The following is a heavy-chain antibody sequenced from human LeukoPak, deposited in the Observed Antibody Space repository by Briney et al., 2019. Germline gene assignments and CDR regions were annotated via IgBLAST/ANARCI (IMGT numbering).Heavy chain of an antibody. CDR3: ARVKVRVVAYYMDV. CDR2: INPNSGGT. Sequence: ASVKVSCKASGYTFTGYYMHWVRQAPGQGLEWMGWINPNSGGTNYAQKFQGRVTMTRDTSISTAYMELSRLRSDDTAVYYCARVKVRVVAYYMDVWGKGTTVTVSS. CDR1: GYTFTGYY. D-gene: IGHD3-10*01. J-gene: IGHJ6*03. V-gene: IGHV1-2*02.